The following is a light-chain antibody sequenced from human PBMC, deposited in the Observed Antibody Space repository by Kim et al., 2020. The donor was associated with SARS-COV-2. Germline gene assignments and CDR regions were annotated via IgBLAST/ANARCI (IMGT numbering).Light chain of an antibody. CDR2: QDV. CDR1: KLDDKY. V-gene: IGLV3-1*01. J-gene: IGLJ2*01. Sequence: SYELTQPPSVSVSPGQTASITCSGDKLDDKYVYWYQQKPGQSPILVIYQDVKRPSGIPERLSGSNSGNAATLTISGTQPMDEADYYCQAWDSSTGVFGGGTQLTVL. CDR3: QAWDSSTGV.